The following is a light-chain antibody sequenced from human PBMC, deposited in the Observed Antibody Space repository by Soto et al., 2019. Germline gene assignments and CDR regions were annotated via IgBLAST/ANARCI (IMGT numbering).Light chain of an antibody. J-gene: IGKJ1*01. CDR3: LQDYNFPWT. Sequence: IQRAHSPSSLSASVGYRVTITFRASQSISRYLNWYQQKPGKAPKLLIYAASDLQSGVPSRFSGSGSGTDFTLTISTLQPEDFATYYCLQDYNFPWTFGQGTKVDIK. CDR1: QSISRY. CDR2: AAS. V-gene: IGKV1-6*01.